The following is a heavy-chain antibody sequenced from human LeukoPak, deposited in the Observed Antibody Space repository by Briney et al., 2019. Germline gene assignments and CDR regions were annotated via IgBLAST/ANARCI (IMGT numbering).Heavy chain of an antibody. V-gene: IGHV1-2*02. Sequence: ASLTVSCTASGYTFTGYYMHWVRQTPGQGLERMGWINPNSGGTNYAQKFQGRVTMTRDTSISTAYMELSRLRSDDTAVYYCARDLWVGGRQVGLDPWGQGTLVTVSS. D-gene: IGHD2-21*01. CDR3: ARDLWVGGRQVGLDP. J-gene: IGHJ5*02. CDR2: INPNSGGT. CDR1: GYTFTGYY.